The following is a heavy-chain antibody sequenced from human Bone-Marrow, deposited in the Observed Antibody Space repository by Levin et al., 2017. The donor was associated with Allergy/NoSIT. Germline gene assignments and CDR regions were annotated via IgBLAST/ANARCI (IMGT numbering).Heavy chain of an antibody. Sequence: GESLKISCAASGFTFSSYDMHWVRQATGKGLEWVSAIGTAGDTYYPGSVKGRFTISRENAKNSLYLQMNSLRAGDTAVYYCARHRGIAVAGVTGGWGYWGQGTLVTVSS. CDR3: ARHRGIAVAGVTGGWGY. CDR2: IGTAGDT. D-gene: IGHD6-19*01. V-gene: IGHV3-13*04. J-gene: IGHJ4*02. CDR1: GFTFSSYD.